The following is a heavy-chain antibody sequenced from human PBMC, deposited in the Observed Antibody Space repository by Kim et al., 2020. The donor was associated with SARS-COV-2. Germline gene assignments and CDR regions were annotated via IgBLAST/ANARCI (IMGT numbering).Heavy chain of an antibody. V-gene: IGHV1-18*01. D-gene: IGHD3-22*01. Sequence: NYAQKFQGRVTMTTDTSTSTAYMELRSLRSDDTAIYYCVTSYSDSSGYYDYWGQGTLVTVSS. CDR3: VTSYSDSSGYYDY. J-gene: IGHJ4*02.